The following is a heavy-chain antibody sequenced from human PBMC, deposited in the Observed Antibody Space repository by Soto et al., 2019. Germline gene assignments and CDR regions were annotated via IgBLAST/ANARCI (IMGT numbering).Heavy chain of an antibody. CDR3: ARISARRNDFDV. J-gene: IGHJ3*01. V-gene: IGHV1-18*01. CDR1: NYLFGAFG. Sequence: QVQLVQSGAEVKNPGASVKVSCQASNYLFGAFGISWVRQSPGPGLEWMGWITPYNGNTHYAEKFQDRVTMTADKSTTTAYMEVRRLTSDDTAVYFCARISARRNDFDVWGQGTVVTVSS. CDR2: ITPYNGNT.